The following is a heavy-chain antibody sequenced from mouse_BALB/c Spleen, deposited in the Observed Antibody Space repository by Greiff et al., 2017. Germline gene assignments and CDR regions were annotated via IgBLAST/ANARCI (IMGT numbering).Heavy chain of an antibody. D-gene: IGHD2-4*01. CDR2: IYPGDGDT. Sequence: QVQLQQSGAELVRPGSSVKISCKASGYAFSSYWMNWVKQRPGQGLEWIGQIYPGDGDTNYNGKFKGKATLTADKSSSTAYMQLSSLTSEDSAVYFCARYDYDYFDYWGQGTTLTVSS. CDR1: GYAFSSYW. V-gene: IGHV1-80*01. J-gene: IGHJ2*01. CDR3: ARYDYDYFDY.